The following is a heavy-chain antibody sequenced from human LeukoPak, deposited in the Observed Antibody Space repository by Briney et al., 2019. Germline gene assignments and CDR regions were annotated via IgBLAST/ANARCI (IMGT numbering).Heavy chain of an antibody. J-gene: IGHJ4*02. Sequence: GGSLRLSCTASGFTFTNAWMSWVRQAPGKGLEWVANIKQDGSEKYYVDSVKGRFTISRDNAKNLLYLQMNSLRAEDTAVYYCARPLVRGDAFDYWGQGTLVTVSS. CDR1: GFTFTNAW. V-gene: IGHV3-7*01. CDR3: ARPLVRGDAFDY. D-gene: IGHD2-21*02. CDR2: IKQDGSEK.